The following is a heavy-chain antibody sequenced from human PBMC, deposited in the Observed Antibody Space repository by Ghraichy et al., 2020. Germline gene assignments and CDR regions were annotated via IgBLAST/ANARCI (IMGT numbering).Heavy chain of an antibody. D-gene: IGHD3-3*02. V-gene: IGHV6-1*01. Sequence: SQTLSLTCAISGASVSSNNIAWNWIRQSPSRGLEWLGRTYYRSKWYNDYAVSVKSRITINPDTSKNQFSLQLNSVTPEDTAVYDCARGLLASGMDVWGQGTTVTVSS. J-gene: IGHJ6*02. CDR1: GASVSSNNIA. CDR2: TYYRSKWYN. CDR3: ARGLLASGMDV.